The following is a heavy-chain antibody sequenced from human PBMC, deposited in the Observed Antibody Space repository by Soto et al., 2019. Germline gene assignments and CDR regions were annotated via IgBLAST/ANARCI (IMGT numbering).Heavy chain of an antibody. V-gene: IGHV1-18*01. J-gene: IGHJ4*02. CDR1: GYTFTSFG. D-gene: IGHD4-17*01. CDR3: TRVLFFISPSTVTTDAY. CDR2: ISPESDKA. Sequence: VQLVQSGAEVKKPGASVRVSCKASGYTFTSFGLSWVRQAPGQGPEWMGWISPESDKATYPHKFQGRITMTADTSTTTAYMDLRSLRSDDTAVYYCTRVLFFISPSTVTTDAYWGQGTLVSVS.